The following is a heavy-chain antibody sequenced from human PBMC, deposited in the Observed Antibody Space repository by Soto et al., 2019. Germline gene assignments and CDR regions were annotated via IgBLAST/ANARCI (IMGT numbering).Heavy chain of an antibody. CDR3: ARDSNDVGLDY. J-gene: IGHJ4*02. V-gene: IGHV3-7*01. D-gene: IGHD1-1*01. CDR2: IKQDANEM. CDR1: GFRFSTYW. Sequence: EVQVVESGGGLVQPGGSLRLSCAASGFRFSTYWMSWVRQAPGKGLEWLANIKQDANEMYYVDSVKGRFTISGDSAKNSLFLIMDSLRVEDTAVYYCARDSNDVGLDYWGQGTLVTVSS.